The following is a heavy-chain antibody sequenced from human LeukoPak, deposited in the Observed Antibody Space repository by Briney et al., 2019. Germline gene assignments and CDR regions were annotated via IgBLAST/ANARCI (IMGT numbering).Heavy chain of an antibody. Sequence: WGALRLSCAASGFTFSSYAMTWVRQAPGKGLEWVSAIGGSGATIYYADSVKGRFTTSRDNSKNTLYLQMNSLTAEDTAVYYCAIGTANLDFWGQGTLVTVSS. CDR2: IGGSGATI. V-gene: IGHV3-23*01. CDR3: AIGTANLDF. J-gene: IGHJ4*02. CDR1: GFTFSSYA.